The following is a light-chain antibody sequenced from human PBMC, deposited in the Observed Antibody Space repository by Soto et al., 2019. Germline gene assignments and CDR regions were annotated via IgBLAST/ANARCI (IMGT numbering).Light chain of an antibody. Sequence: QSFLTQPRSVSWSPGQSVTIACAGTNSDVGGYNLVSWYQQHPATAPKLIIYDVNKRPSGVPDRFSGSKSGNTASLTISGLQSEDEADYYCCSYAGSFIWMFGG. CDR1: NSDVGGYNL. CDR3: CSYAGSFIWM. V-gene: IGLV2-11*01. CDR2: DVN. J-gene: IGLJ3*02.